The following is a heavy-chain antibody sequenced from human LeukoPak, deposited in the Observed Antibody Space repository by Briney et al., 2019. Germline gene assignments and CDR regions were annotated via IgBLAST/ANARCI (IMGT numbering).Heavy chain of an antibody. V-gene: IGHV3-30-3*01. J-gene: IGHJ4*02. CDR2: ISYDGSNK. D-gene: IGHD6-6*01. CDR1: GFTFSSYA. CDR3: ASYSSSAGAFDY. Sequence: GSLRLSCSASGFTFSSYAMHWVRQAPGKGLEWVAVISYDGSNKYYADSVKGRFTISRDNSKNTLYLQMNSLRAEDTAVYYCASYSSSAGAFDYWGQGTLVTVSS.